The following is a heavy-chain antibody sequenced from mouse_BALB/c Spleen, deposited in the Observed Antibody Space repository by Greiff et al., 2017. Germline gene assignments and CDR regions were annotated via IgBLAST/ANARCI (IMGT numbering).Heavy chain of an antibody. V-gene: IGHV5-4*02. J-gene: IGHJ3*01. Sequence: EVKVVESGGGLVQPGGSLKLSCAASGFTFSDYYMYWVRQTPEKRLEWVATISDGGSYTYYPDSVKGRFTISRDNAKNNLYLQMSSLKSEDTAMYYCAREYYYGSSYVFAYWGQGTLVTVSA. CDR2: ISDGGSYT. CDR3: AREYYYGSSYVFAY. D-gene: IGHD1-1*01. CDR1: GFTFSDYY.